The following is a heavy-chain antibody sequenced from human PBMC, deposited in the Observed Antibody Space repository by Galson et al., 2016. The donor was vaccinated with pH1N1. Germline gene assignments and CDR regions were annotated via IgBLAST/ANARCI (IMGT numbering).Heavy chain of an antibody. V-gene: IGHV5-10-1*01. CDR2: INPRDSYT. CDR1: ASSFTSYW. Sequence: QSGAEVKEPGESLTISCKGSASSFTSYWISWVRQMPGKGLEWMGRINPRDSYTDYSPSFQGHVTIPTDESISTAYLKWSTLKASDPAIYYCATGPSPDYWGQGTLVIVSS. J-gene: IGHJ4*02. CDR3: ATGPSPDY.